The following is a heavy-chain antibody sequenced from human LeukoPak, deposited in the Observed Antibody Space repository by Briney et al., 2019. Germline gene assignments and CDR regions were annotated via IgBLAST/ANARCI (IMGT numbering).Heavy chain of an antibody. V-gene: IGHV3-21*01. CDR2: ISSSSSYI. CDR1: GFTVSSYS. J-gene: IGHJ4*02. D-gene: IGHD2-15*01. Sequence: GGSLRLSCAASGFTVSSYSMNWVRQAPGKGLEWVSSISSSSSYIYYADSVKGRFTISRDNAKNSLYLQMNSLRAEDTAVYYCARAGDVVAAFADWGQGTLVTVSS. CDR3: ARAGDVVAAFAD.